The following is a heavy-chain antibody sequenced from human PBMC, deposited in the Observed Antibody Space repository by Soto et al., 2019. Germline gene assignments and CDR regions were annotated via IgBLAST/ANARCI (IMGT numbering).Heavy chain of an antibody. CDR3: ARGLARLTYYGMDV. CDR2: ISAYNGNT. CDR1: GYTFTSYG. D-gene: IGHD6-25*01. V-gene: IGHV1-18*04. J-gene: IGHJ6*02. Sequence: ASVKVSCKASGYTFTSYGISWVRQAPGQGLERMGWISAYNGNTNYAQKLQGRVTMTTDTSTSTAYMELRSLRSDDTDVYYCARGLARLTYYGMDVWGQGTTVTVS.